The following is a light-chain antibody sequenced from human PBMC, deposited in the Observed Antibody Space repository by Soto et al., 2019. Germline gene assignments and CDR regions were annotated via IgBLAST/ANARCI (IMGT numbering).Light chain of an antibody. V-gene: IGKV2-28*01. CDR1: QSLLHSNGYNY. CDR3: MQALQTPYT. J-gene: IGKJ2*01. Sequence: DIVMTQSPLSLPVTPVEPASISCRSSQSLLHSNGYNYLDWYLQKPGQSPQLLIYLGSNRASGVPERFSGSGSGTDFTLKISRVEAEDVGVYYCMQALQTPYTFGQGTKLEIK. CDR2: LGS.